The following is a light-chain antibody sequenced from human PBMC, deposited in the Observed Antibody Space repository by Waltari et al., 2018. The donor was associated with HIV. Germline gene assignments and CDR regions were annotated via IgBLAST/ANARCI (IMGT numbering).Light chain of an antibody. V-gene: IGLV2-14*03. CDR2: DVN. CDR3: RSYSRTNTWV. CDR1: SWDIGTYNY. Sequence: QSALTQPASVSGSPGQSITISCTGTSWDIGTYNYVSWYQQHPGKAPKLIIFDVNNPPSWMSDRFSGSKSANMASLTISGLQAADEADYYCRSYSRTNTWVFGGGTRLTVL. J-gene: IGLJ3*02.